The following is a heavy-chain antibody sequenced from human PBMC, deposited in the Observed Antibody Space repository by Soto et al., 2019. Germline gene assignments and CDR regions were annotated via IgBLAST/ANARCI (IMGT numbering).Heavy chain of an antibody. CDR2: INPSGGST. CDR3: ARAGCTVADYLKSSNNWFDT. CDR1: GYIFTSNC. Sequence: SSKASGYIFTSNCMHLVRRRTIQEQKWMGIINPSGGSTSYAQKFQGRVTMTRDTSTSTVYMELSSLRSEDTAVYYCARAGCTVADYLKSSNNWFDTWGQGTLVTVHS. V-gene: IGHV1-46*01. J-gene: IGHJ5*02. D-gene: IGHD2-8*02.